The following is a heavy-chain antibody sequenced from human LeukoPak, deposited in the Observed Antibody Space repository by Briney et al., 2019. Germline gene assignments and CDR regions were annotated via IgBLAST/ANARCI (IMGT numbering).Heavy chain of an antibody. D-gene: IGHD4-17*01. Sequence: SETLSLTCAVSGVSFRTYYWSWVRQSPEKGLEWIGEVNHSGYTNYNPSLKSRVTISVDTSKNQFSLKLRAVTAADTAVYYCARQLYGSDYWGQGTLVTVSS. CDR2: VNHSGYT. V-gene: IGHV4-34*01. CDR1: GVSFRTYY. J-gene: IGHJ4*02. CDR3: ARQLYGSDY.